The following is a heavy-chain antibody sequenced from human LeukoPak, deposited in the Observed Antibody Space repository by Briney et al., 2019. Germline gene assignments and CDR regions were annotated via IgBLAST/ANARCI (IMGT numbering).Heavy chain of an antibody. CDR3: ARLIAVAGIRWFDP. J-gene: IGHJ5*02. CDR2: IYYSGST. Sequence: PSETLSLTCTVSGGSISSYYWSWIRQPPGKGLEWIGYIYYSGSTNYNPSLKSRVTISVDTSKNQFSLKLSSVTAADTAVYYCARLIAVAGIRWFDPWGQGTLVTVSS. D-gene: IGHD6-19*01. CDR1: GGSISSYY. V-gene: IGHV4-59*01.